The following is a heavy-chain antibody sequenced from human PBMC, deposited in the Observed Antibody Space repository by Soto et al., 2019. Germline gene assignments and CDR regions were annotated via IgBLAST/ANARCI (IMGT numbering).Heavy chain of an antibody. V-gene: IGHV3-15*01. Sequence: EVQLVESGGGLVKPGGSLRLSCVVSNFTFTYAWMSWVRQAPGKGLEWVGRIKSTAYGGTTDYAAPLKDRFTISRDDSKSSLYLQMTGLRTEDTARYYCTTDDTSGYYVQYWGQGTLVTVSS. CDR3: TTDDTSGYYVQY. CDR1: NFTFTYAW. D-gene: IGHD3-22*01. J-gene: IGHJ4*02. CDR2: IKSTAYGGTT.